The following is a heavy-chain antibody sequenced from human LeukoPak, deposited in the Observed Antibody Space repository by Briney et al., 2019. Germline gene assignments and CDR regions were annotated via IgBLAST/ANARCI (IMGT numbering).Heavy chain of an antibody. J-gene: IGHJ4*02. CDR1: GITFISYD. CDR3: SRGLAAPDTGLDANC. V-gene: IGHV3-13*01. Sequence: GGSLRLSCAASGITFISYDMHWVRQATGKGLEWVSAICPAGDTYYLLSVKGRFTISRENAKNSLLVQMNSLRAGGTAVDYCSRGLAAPDTGLDANCWGQGTLVTVSS. CDR2: ICPAGDT. D-gene: IGHD6-13*01.